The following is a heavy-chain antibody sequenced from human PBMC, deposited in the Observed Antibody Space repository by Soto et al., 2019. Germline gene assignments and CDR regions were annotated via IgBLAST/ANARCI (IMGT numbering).Heavy chain of an antibody. CDR3: AKEYLAFEGNYYDT. CDR2: ISYDGNNK. J-gene: IGHJ5*02. CDR1: GFTFSSYG. D-gene: IGHD3-22*01. Sequence: QVQLVESGGGVVQPGRSLRLSCAASGFTFSSYGMHWVRQAPGKGLEWVAVISYDGNNKYYADSVKGRFTISRDNSNNTLCLQMNSLRADDTAVYYCAKEYLAFEGNYYDTWGQGTLVTVSS. V-gene: IGHV3-30*18.